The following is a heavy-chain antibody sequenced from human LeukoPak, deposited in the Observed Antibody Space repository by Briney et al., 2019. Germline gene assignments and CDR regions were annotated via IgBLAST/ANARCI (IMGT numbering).Heavy chain of an antibody. CDR2: LNPNSGGT. D-gene: IGHD3-22*01. CDR1: GFDFIAYY. CDR3: ARASPYDSTGYPFDN. Sequence: ASVRVSCKTSGFDFIAYYLHWVRQAPGQGLEWMGWLNPNSGGTNFVQKFQGRVTMTRDTPVSTAYMELSSLTSDDTAVYYCARASPYDSTGYPFDNWGQGTLVTVSS. V-gene: IGHV1-2*02. J-gene: IGHJ4*02.